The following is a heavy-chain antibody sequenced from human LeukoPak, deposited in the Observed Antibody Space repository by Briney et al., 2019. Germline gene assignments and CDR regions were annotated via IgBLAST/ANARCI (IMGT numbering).Heavy chain of an antibody. CDR3: ARASTPKVGATIYYFDY. CDR1: GHTFTSYI. D-gene: IGHD1-26*01. V-gene: IGHV7-4-1*02. Sequence: GASVKVSCKASGHTFTSYILNWVRQAPGQGLECMGWINTNTGNPTYVQGFTGRFVFSLDTSVSTAYLQISSLKAEDTALYYCARASTPKVGATIYYFDYWGQGTLVTVSS. CDR2: INTNTGNP. J-gene: IGHJ4*02.